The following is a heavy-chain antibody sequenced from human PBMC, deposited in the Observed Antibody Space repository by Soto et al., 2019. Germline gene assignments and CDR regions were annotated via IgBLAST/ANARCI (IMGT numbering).Heavy chain of an antibody. CDR3: AHSVVAGLGYYFDY. D-gene: IGHD6-19*01. CDR2: IYWDDDK. Sequence: QITLKESGPTLVKPTQTLTLTCTFSGFSLSSTGVAVGWIRQPPGKALEWLALIYWDDDKRYSPFLKSRLTITKDTSKNQVFLTMTNMDPVDTATYYCAHSVVAGLGYYFDYWGQGTLVTVSS. J-gene: IGHJ4*02. V-gene: IGHV2-5*02. CDR1: GFSLSSTGVA.